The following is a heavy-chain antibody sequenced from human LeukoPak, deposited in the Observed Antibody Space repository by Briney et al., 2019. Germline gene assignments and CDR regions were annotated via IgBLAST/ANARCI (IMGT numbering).Heavy chain of an antibody. Sequence: SETLSLTCTVSGGPINSHYWNWIRQPADKGLEWIGRFYANGRPEFNPSLQRRVSTSLDPAKNQFILNLSSVTAADTAVYYCAMENYYYSYYIDIWGKGTTVIVSS. V-gene: IGHV4-4*07. CDR3: AMENYYYSYYIDI. CDR1: GGPINSHY. CDR2: FYANGRP. J-gene: IGHJ6*03. D-gene: IGHD1-1*01.